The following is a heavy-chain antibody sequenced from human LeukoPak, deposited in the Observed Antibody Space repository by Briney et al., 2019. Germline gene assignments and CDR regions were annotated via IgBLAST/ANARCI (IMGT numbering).Heavy chain of an antibody. V-gene: IGHV3-48*01. CDR2: INADSSTI. J-gene: IGHJ4*02. CDR3: VRDNSRGQSLGVIY. D-gene: IGHD3-22*01. Sequence: LGGSLRLSCAASGFTFSTYNMNWVRQAPGKGLEWISYINADSSTIQYADSVRGRFTTSRDNAKNSLYLQMNSLRAEDTAVYYCVRDNSRGQSLGVIYWGQGSLVTVSS. CDR1: GFTFSTYN.